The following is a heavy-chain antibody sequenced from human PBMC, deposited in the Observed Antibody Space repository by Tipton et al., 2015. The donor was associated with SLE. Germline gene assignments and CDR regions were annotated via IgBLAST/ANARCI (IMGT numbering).Heavy chain of an antibody. D-gene: IGHD6-13*01. V-gene: IGHV4-59*08. J-gene: IGHJ5*02. Sequence: TLSLTCSVSGGSISRYYCSWIRQPPGKGLEWIGFIYYSGTTNYNPSLGSRVTTSVDTSKNQFSLRLSSVTAADTAVYYCATHTSSWYLSSWGQGTLVTVSS. CDR1: GGSISRYY. CDR2: IYYSGTT. CDR3: ATHTSSWYLSS.